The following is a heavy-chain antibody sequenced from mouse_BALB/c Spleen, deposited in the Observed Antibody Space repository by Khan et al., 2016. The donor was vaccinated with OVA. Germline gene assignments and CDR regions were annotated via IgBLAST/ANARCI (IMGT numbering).Heavy chain of an antibody. J-gene: IGHJ4*01. CDR3: ARTGTFYGMDY. CDR1: GYTFTNHH. V-gene: IGHV1S45*01. Sequence: VQLQQPGAELVRPGASVKISCKAFGYTFTNHHINWVKQRPGQGLDWIGYIKPYNDYTTYNQKFKGKATLTVDKSSSTTYMELSSLTSEDSAVYYSARTGTFYGMDYWGQGTSVTVSS. CDR2: IKPYNDYT. D-gene: IGHD4-1*01.